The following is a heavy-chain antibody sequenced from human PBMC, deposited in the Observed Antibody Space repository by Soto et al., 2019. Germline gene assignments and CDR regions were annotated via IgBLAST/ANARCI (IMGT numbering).Heavy chain of an antibody. Sequence: QVQLQESGPGLVKPSQTLSLTCTVSGGSISSGGTGSYWTWLRQLPGKGLEWIGYIYYTGNTYYNPSLTSRPTISIDTSENQFSLKLTSVTAADTAVYFCASGHDAYKVRYWGQGTLVTVSS. CDR2: IYYTGNT. CDR3: ASGHDAYKVRY. V-gene: IGHV4-31*03. D-gene: IGHD1-1*01. CDR1: GGSISSGGTGSY. J-gene: IGHJ4*02.